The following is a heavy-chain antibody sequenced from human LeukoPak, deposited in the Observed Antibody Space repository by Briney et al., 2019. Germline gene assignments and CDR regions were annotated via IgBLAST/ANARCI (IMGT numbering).Heavy chain of an antibody. CDR3: ARGGPAAGRFDY. CDR1: GFTFSSYG. J-gene: IGHJ4*02. V-gene: IGHV3-23*01. D-gene: IGHD6-13*01. Sequence: PPGGSLRLSCAASGFTFSSYGMSWVRQAPGKGLEWVSAISGSGGSTYYADSVKGRFTISRDNSKNTLYLQMNSLRAEDTAVYYCARGGPAAGRFDYWGQGTLVTVSS. CDR2: ISGSGGST.